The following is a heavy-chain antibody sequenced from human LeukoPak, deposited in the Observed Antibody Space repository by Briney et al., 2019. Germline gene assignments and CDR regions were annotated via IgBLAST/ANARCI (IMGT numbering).Heavy chain of an antibody. V-gene: IGHV1-69*13. CDR2: IIPIFGTA. Sequence: ASVKVSCKASGGIFTSYAISWVRQAPGQGLEWMGGIIPIFGTANYAQKFQGRVTITADESTSTAYMELSSLRSEDTAVYYCATCARNFYCYRFDYWGQGTLVTVSS. J-gene: IGHJ4*02. CDR1: GGIFTSYA. CDR3: ATCARNFYCYRFDY. D-gene: IGHD2-2*02.